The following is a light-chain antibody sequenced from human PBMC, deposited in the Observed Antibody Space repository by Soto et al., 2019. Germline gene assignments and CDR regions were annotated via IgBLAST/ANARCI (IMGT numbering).Light chain of an antibody. J-gene: IGKJ1*01. Sequence: DIVMTQSPDSLAVSLGERATINCKSSQSVLYRSNNKNYLAWYQQKSGQPPKLLIYWASTRESGVPDRFSGSGSGTEFTLTISSLQAEDVAVYYCHQYYTTLRTFGQGTKVEIK. CDR1: QSVLYRSNNKNY. V-gene: IGKV4-1*01. CDR3: HQYYTTLRT. CDR2: WAS.